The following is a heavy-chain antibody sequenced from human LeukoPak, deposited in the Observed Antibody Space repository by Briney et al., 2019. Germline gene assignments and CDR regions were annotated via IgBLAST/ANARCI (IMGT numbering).Heavy chain of an antibody. CDR2: ILLIGTS. Sequence: SETLSLTCTVSGGSISTSYWSWIRQPPGKRLEWIGYILLIGTSDYNASLKSRVTISLDTSEKQFSLKLNSVTVADTAVYYCARASRMTMTFGAVGAGYYHYNSMDVWGQRTTVTVSS. CDR3: ARASRMTMTFGAVGAGYYHYNSMDV. D-gene: IGHD3-16*01. V-gene: IGHV4-4*08. CDR1: GGSISTSY. J-gene: IGHJ6*02.